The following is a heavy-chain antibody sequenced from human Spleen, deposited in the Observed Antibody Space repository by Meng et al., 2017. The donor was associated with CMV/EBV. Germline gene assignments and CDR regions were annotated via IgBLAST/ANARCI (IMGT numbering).Heavy chain of an antibody. CDR1: GGTFSSYA. V-gene: IGHV1-69*05. Sequence: SVKVSCKASGGTFSSYAFSWVRQAPGQGLEWVGGIIPIFATANYAQKFQGRVTITTDKSTSTAYTELSSLTSEDTAVYYCATAVGTALADFDYWGQGTLVTVSS. CDR3: ATAVGTALADFDY. J-gene: IGHJ4*02. CDR2: IIPIFATA. D-gene: IGHD5-18*01.